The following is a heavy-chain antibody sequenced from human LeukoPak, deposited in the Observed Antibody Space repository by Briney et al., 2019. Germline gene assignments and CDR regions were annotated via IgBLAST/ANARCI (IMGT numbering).Heavy chain of an antibody. CDR3: ARDSVGDLLDY. CDR2: IDSSGITI. Sequence: GGSLRLSCAGSGFPFSSYEMNWLRQAPGKGLEWVSHIDSSGITIYYGDSVKGRFTISRDNAKNSIYLQMDSQRVEDTAIYYCARDSVGDLLDYWGQGTPVTVSS. D-gene: IGHD4-17*01. CDR1: GFPFSSYE. J-gene: IGHJ4*02. V-gene: IGHV3-48*03.